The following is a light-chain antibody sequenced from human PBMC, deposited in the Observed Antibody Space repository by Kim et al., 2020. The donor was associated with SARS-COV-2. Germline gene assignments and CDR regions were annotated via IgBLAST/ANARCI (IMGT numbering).Light chain of an antibody. Sequence: QSALTQPASVSGSPGQSITISCTGTSSDVGGYNYVSWYQQHPGKAPKLMIYDVSKRPSGVSNRFSGSKSGNTASLTISGRQAEDEADYYCSSYTSSSTFEVFGGGTQLTVL. CDR3: SSYTSSSTFEV. J-gene: IGLJ3*02. CDR1: SSDVGGYNY. V-gene: IGLV2-14*01. CDR2: DVS.